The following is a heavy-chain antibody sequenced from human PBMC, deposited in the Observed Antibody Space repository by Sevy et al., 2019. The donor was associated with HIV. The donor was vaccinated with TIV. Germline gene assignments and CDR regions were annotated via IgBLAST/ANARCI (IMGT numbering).Heavy chain of an antibody. CDR2: FSFGCGKI. D-gene: IGHD2-2*01. J-gene: IGHJ4*02. CDR1: GFTFSNYA. Sequence: GGFLRLSCAASGFTFSNYAMSWVRQAPGKGLEWVSTFSFGCGKINYADSVKDRFTISRVNSKNTLYLQMNSLRAEDTALYYCAREGCSKPHDYWGQGTLVTVSS. CDR3: AREGCSKPHDY. V-gene: IGHV3-23*01.